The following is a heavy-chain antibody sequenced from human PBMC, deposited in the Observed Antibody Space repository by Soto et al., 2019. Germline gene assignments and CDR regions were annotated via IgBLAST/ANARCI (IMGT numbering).Heavy chain of an antibody. J-gene: IGHJ6*02. CDR2: INIGSGNT. CDR1: GYAFSSYA. V-gene: IGHV1-3*05. Sequence: QVQLVQSGADDKKPGASVKVSCKASGYAFSSYAMHWVRQAPGQRLEWMGWINIGSGNTEYSQNFQDRITITRDTSARTVYMELSGLRSEDTAVYYCARDGGDCGYRLAYYYYIGMDVWGQGTTVTVSS. D-gene: IGHD2-21*02. CDR3: ARDGGDCGYRLAYYYYIGMDV.